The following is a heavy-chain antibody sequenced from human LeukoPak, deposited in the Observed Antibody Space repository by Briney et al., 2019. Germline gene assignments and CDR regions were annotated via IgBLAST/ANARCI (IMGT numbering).Heavy chain of an antibody. J-gene: IGHJ6*03. CDR2: ICRRSSNM. V-gene: IGHV3-21*01. Sequence: GVSLTLSCAGPGFTLSHHSFKRLRQAPRKGLERVSSICRRSSNMFYANSVQGRFTISRDNAKSSLYLQMNSRGAEDTAVYYCARDAQWLVPEGYFYYMDVWGKGTTVTVSS. CDR3: ARDAQWLVPEGYFYYMDV. D-gene: IGHD6-19*01. CDR1: GFTLSHHS.